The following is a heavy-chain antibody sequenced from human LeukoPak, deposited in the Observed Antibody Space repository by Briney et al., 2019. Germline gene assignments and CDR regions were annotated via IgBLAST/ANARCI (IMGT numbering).Heavy chain of an antibody. CDR2: ISSSSSYI. CDR1: GFTFSNAW. V-gene: IGHV3-21*01. Sequence: GGSLRLSCAASGFTFSNAWMNWVRQAPGKGLEWVSSISSSSSYIYYADSVKGRFTISRDNAKNSLYLQMNSLRAEDTAVYYCAILQLERRPYYYGMDVWGKGTTVTVSS. J-gene: IGHJ6*04. CDR3: AILQLERRPYYYGMDV. D-gene: IGHD1-1*01.